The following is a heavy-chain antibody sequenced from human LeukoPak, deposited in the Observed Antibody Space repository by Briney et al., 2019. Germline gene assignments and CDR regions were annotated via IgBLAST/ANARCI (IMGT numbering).Heavy chain of an antibody. CDR3: ARGGPRTVTTGHGFDY. D-gene: IGHD4-11*01. V-gene: IGHV1-18*01. J-gene: IGHJ4*02. CDR1: GYTFTSYG. CDR2: ISAYNGNT. Sequence: ASVKVSCKASGYTFTSYGISWVRQAPGQGLEWMGWISAYNGNTNYAQKLQGRVTMTTDTSTSTAYMELSSLRSEDTAVYYCARGGPRTVTTGHGFDYWGQGTLVTVSS.